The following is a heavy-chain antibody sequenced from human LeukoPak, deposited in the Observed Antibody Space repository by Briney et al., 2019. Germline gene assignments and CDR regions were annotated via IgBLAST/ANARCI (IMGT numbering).Heavy chain of an antibody. J-gene: IGHJ4*02. CDR2: IRYDGSNK. D-gene: IGHD3-22*01. V-gene: IGHV3-30*02. CDR1: GFTFSSYG. CDR3: AKDLIPTMIVVGAHDY. Sequence: GGSLRPSCAASGFTFSSYGMHWVRQAPGKGLEWVAFIRYDGSNKYYADSVKGRFTISRDNSKNTLYLQMNSLRAEDTAVYYCAKDLIPTMIVVGAHDYWGQGTLVTVSS.